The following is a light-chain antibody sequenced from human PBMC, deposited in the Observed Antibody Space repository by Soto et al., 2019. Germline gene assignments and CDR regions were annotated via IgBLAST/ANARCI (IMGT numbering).Light chain of an antibody. Sequence: EIVLTQSPGTLSLPPGERATLSCRASQSLTGGYLAWFQQKPGQTPRLLIYSASNRATGIPDRFSGSGSGTDFTLTISRLEPEDFVVYYCQQNASLPITFGQGTRLEIK. J-gene: IGKJ5*01. V-gene: IGKV3-20*01. CDR3: QQNASLPIT. CDR2: SAS. CDR1: QSLTGGY.